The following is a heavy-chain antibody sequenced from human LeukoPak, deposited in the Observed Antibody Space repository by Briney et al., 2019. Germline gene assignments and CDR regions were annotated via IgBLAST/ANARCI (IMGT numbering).Heavy chain of an antibody. CDR3: ASLARFGGYSDY. CDR1: GGSISSSRYY. CDR2: IYYSGST. D-gene: IGHD5-12*01. J-gene: IGHJ4*02. V-gene: IGHV4-39*01. Sequence: KPSETLSLTCTVSGGSISSSRYYWGWIRQPPGKGLEWIGSIYYSGSTYYNPSLKSRVTISVDTSKNQFSLKLSSVTAADTAVYYCASLARFGGYSDYWGQGTLVTVSS.